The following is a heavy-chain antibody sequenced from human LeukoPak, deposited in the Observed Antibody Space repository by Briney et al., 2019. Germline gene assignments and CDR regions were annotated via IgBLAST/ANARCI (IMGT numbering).Heavy chain of an antibody. CDR2: IDQGGSTK. Sequence: PGGSLRLSCAASGFTFNTYWMIWVRQAPGKGPEWVANIDQGGSTKYYVDSLKGRFTISRDNAKNSLYLQMNSLRAEDTAVYYCVRDKGGRSGAIYYDAFDVWGQGTMVTVSS. D-gene: IGHD1-26*01. J-gene: IGHJ3*01. V-gene: IGHV3-7*01. CDR3: VRDKGGRSGAIYYDAFDV. CDR1: GFTFNTYW.